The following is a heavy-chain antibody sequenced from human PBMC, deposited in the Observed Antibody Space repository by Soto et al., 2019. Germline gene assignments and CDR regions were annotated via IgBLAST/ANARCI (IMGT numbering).Heavy chain of an antibody. CDR1: GGSISSYY. Sequence: QVQLQESGPGLVKPSETVSLTCTVSGGSISSYYWSWIRQPPGKGLEWIGYIHYSGSTKYDPSLKSRVTISVDTSKNHFSLKLRSVTAADTDVYYCARRLVRGVIDYWGQGTLVTVSS. CDR2: IHYSGST. CDR3: ARRLVRGVIDY. D-gene: IGHD3-10*01. V-gene: IGHV4-59*08. J-gene: IGHJ4*02.